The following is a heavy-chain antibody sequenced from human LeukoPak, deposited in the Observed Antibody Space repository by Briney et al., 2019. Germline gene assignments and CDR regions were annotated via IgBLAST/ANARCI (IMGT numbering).Heavy chain of an antibody. CDR1: GFTFSGSA. CDR3: TRHVPYGDFAFDY. Sequence: SGGSLRLSCAASGFTFSGSAVHWVRQASGEGLEWVGRIRGKTDNYATVYAASVTGRFTISRDDSKNTAYLQMNSLKTEDTAVYYCTRHVPYGDFAFDYWGQGTLVTVSS. V-gene: IGHV3-73*01. D-gene: IGHD4-17*01. J-gene: IGHJ4*02. CDR2: IRGKTDNYAT.